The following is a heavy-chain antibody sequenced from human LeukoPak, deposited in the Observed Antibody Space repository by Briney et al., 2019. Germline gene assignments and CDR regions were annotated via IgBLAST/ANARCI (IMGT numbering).Heavy chain of an antibody. D-gene: IGHD6-19*01. V-gene: IGHV4-39*01. J-gene: IGHJ4*02. CDR2: IYYSGST. CDR1: GGSISSSSYY. CDR3: ARLHSSGWYYFDY. Sequence: SETLSLTCTVSGGSISSSSYYWGWIRQPPGKGLEWIGSIYYSGSTYYNPSLKSRVTISVDTSKNQFSLKLSSVTAADTAVYYCARLHSSGWYYFDYWGQGTLVTVSS.